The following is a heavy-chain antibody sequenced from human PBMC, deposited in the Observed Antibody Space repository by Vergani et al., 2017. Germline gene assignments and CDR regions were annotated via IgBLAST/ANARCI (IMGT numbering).Heavy chain of an antibody. D-gene: IGHD6-13*01. J-gene: IGHJ4*02. V-gene: IGHV3-7*01. CDR3: ARWQQLINFDD. CDR1: GFTFSSYA. CDR2: IKQDGSEK. Sequence: EVQLLESGGGLVQPGGSLRLSCAASGFTFSSYAMSWVRQAPGKGLEWVANIKQDGSEKYYVDSVKGRFTISRDNAKNSLYLQMNSLRAEDTAVYYCARWQQLINFDDWSQGTLVTVSS.